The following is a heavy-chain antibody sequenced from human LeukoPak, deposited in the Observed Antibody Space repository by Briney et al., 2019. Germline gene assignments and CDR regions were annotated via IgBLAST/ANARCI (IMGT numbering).Heavy chain of an antibody. D-gene: IGHD3-10*01. CDR2: ISGSGDST. CDR1: GFTVSSNY. J-gene: IGHJ1*01. Sequence: PGGSLRLSCAASGFTVSSNYMSWVRQAPGKGLEWVSAISGSGDSTYYADSVKGRFTTSRDNSKNTLYLQMNSLRAEDTAVYYCAKDQGYYGSGSYKEYFQHWGQGTLVTVSS. V-gene: IGHV3-23*01. CDR3: AKDQGYYGSGSYKEYFQH.